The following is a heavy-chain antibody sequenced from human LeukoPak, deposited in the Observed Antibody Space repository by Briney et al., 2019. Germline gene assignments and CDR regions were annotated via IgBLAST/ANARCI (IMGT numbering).Heavy chain of an antibody. CDR2: IYTSGST. V-gene: IGHV4-4*07. CDR3: AREGMETLGELELQPYFDY. D-gene: IGHD1-7*01. Sequence: SETLSLTCTVSGGSISSYYWSWIRQPAGKGLEWIGRIYTSGSTNYNPSLKSRVTMSVDTSKNQFSLKLSSVTAADTAVYYCAREGMETLGELELQPYFDYWGQGTLVTVSS. J-gene: IGHJ4*02. CDR1: GGSISSYY.